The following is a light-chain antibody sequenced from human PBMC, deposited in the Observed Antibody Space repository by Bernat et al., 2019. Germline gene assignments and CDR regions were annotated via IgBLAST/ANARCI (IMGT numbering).Light chain of an antibody. V-gene: IGKV4-1*01. CDR3: QQYYASPYS. CDR1: QSLLYRSNNKNY. J-gene: IGKJ2*03. Sequence: DIVMTQSPDSLALSLGERVTINCKSSQSLLYRSNNKNYLAWYQQKPGQPPKLLIYWASTRESGVPNRFSGSGSGTDFTLTISGLQVEDVAVYFCQQYYASPYSFGQGTKVEIK. CDR2: WAS.